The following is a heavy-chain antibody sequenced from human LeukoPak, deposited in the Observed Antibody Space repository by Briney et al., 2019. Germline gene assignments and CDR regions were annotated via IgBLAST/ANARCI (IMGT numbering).Heavy chain of an antibody. CDR1: GFTFGNYA. CDR3: AKQGADYDFWSGPFDY. D-gene: IGHD3-3*01. V-gene: IGHV3-23*01. Sequence: GGSLRLSCAASGFTFGNYAMTWVRQAPGKGLEWVSGISGSGGTTYYADSVKGRFTISRDNPENTLYLQMNSLRAEDTAVYYCAKQGADYDFWSGPFDYWGQGTLVTVSS. CDR2: ISGSGGTT. J-gene: IGHJ4*02.